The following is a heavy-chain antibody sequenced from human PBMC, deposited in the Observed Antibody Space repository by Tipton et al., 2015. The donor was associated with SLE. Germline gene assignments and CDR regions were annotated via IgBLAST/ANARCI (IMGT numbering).Heavy chain of an antibody. CDR2: MFYSGRT. Sequence: TLSLTCTVSGGSISSSIDFGGWIRQPPGKGLEWIGSMFYSGRTYYNPSLKSRVSISVDTSKNQFFLKLSSVTAADTAVYYCARGEWWTGDVVYWGQGSLVPVSS. J-gene: IGHJ4*02. CDR3: ARGEWWTGDVVY. D-gene: IGHD2-15*01. CDR1: GGSISSSIDF. V-gene: IGHV4-39*07.